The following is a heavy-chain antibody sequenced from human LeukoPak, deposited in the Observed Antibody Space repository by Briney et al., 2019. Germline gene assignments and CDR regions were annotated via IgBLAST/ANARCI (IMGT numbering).Heavy chain of an antibody. V-gene: IGHV4-31*03. CDR1: GGSISSGGYY. D-gene: IGHD2-8*01. J-gene: IGHJ4*02. Sequence: EPSQTLSLTCTVSGGSISSGGYYWSWIRQHPGKGLEWIGYIYYSGSTYYNPSLKSRVTISVDTSKNQFSLKLSSVTAADTAVYYCAGARLGYCTNGVCYGLDYWGQGTLVTVSS. CDR2: IYYSGST. CDR3: AGARLGYCTNGVCYGLDY.